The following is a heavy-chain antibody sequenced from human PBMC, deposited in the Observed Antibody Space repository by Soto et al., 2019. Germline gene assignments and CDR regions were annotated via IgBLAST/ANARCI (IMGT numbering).Heavy chain of an antibody. CDR2: IYYSGST. D-gene: IGHD4-17*01. V-gene: IGHV4-59*01. CDR3: ASTYGDLNGGNWFDP. CDR1: GGSISSYY. Sequence: SETLSLTCTVSGGSISSYYWSWIRQPPGKGLEWIGYIYYSGSTNYNPSLKSRVTISVDTSKNQFSLKLSSVTAADTAVYYCASTYGDLNGGNWFDPWGQGTLVTVSS. J-gene: IGHJ5*02.